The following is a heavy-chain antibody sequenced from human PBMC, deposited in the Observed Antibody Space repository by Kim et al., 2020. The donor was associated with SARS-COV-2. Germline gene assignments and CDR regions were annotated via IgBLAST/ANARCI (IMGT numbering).Heavy chain of an antibody. D-gene: IGHD3-10*01. CDR2: ISGGGRCV. J-gene: IGHJ3*01. V-gene: IGHV3-30*01. CDR1: GFTFSNFP. CDR3: ARAPYIPCFGDFGGF. Sequence: GGSLRLSCAASGFTFSNFPMHWVRQPPGKGREWVALISGGGRCVDYADSVKGRFTISRDRSGNTLHLQMNGLRPDDSAVYYCARAPYIPCFGDFGGFWG.